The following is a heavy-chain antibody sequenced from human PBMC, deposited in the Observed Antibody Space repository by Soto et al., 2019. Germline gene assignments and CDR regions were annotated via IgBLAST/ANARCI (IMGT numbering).Heavy chain of an antibody. J-gene: IGHJ4*02. D-gene: IGHD1-1*01. CDR2: MNPNSGDT. CDR1: GYTFTNYD. Sequence: ASVKVSCKASGYTFTNYDINWVRQASGQGPEWMGRMNPNSGDTGYAQNFQGRVTMTRDTSIRTAYMELSSLRSDDTAVYYCARVGGNWNDDYFDYWGQGTLVTVSS. CDR3: ARVGGNWNDDYFDY. V-gene: IGHV1-8*02.